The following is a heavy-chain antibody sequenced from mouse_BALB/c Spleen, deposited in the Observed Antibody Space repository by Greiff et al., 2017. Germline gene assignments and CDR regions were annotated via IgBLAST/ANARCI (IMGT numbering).Heavy chain of an antibody. V-gene: IGHV5-4*02. D-gene: IGHD4-1*01. CDR2: ISDGGSYT. Sequence: EVQLVESGGGLVKPGGSLKLSCAASGFTFSDYYMYWVRQTPEKRLEWVATISDGGSYTYYPDSVKGRFTISRDNAKNNLYLQMSSLKSEDTAMYYCARGTGWFAYWGQGTLVTVSA. CDR3: ARGTGWFAY. CDR1: GFTFSDYY. J-gene: IGHJ3*01.